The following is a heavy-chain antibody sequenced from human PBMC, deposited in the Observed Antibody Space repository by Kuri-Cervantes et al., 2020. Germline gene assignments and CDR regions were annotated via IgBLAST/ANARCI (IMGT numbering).Heavy chain of an antibody. CDR3: ARDRLRLVSDDAFDI. D-gene: IGHD6-19*01. CDR1: GFTFSSYS. CDR2: ISSSSSYI. V-gene: IGHV3-21*01. Sequence: GESLKISCAASGFTFSSYSMNWVRQAPGKGLEWVSSISSSSSYIYYADSVKGRFTIPRDNAKNSLYLQMNSLRAEDTAVYYCARDRLRLVSDDAFDIWGQGTMVTVSS. J-gene: IGHJ3*02.